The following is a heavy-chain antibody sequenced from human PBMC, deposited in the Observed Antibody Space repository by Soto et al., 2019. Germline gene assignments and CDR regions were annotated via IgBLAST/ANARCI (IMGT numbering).Heavy chain of an antibody. J-gene: IGHJ6*02. CDR3: ASDLPYYYDSSGYYSPDYYYHGMDV. Sequence: AASVKVSCKASGGTFSSYAISWVRQAPGQGLEWMGGIIPIFGTANYAQKFQGRVTITADESTSTAYMELSSLRSEDTAVYYCASDLPYYYDSSGYYSPDYYYHGMDVWGQGTTVTVSS. V-gene: IGHV1-69*13. CDR2: IIPIFGTA. CDR1: GGTFSSYA. D-gene: IGHD3-22*01.